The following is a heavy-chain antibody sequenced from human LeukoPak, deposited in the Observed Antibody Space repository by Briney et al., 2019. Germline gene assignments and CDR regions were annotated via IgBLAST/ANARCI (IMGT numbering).Heavy chain of an antibody. CDR2: ISAYNGNT. V-gene: IGHV1-18*01. J-gene: IGHJ6*02. D-gene: IGHD3-3*01. Sequence: ASVKVSCKASGYTFTSYCISWVRQAPGQGLEWMGWISAYNGNTNYAQKLQGRVTMTTDTSTSTAYMELRRVRSDGAALYYCERVGSDFWSGYNNYYYYYGMDVWGQGTTVTVYS. CDR3: ERVGSDFWSGYNNYYYYYGMDV. CDR1: GYTFTSYC.